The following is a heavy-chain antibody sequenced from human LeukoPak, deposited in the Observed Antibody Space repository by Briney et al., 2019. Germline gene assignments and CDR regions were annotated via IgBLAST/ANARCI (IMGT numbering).Heavy chain of an antibody. CDR2: IIPIFGTA. D-gene: IGHD2-15*01. J-gene: IGHJ4*02. V-gene: IGHV1-69*05. CDR3: ARVQTRYCSGGSCYFPDFDY. CDR1: GGTFISYA. Sequence: GASVKVSRKASGGTFISYAISWVRQAPGQGLEWMGGIIPIFGTANYAQKFQGRVTITTDESTSTAYMELSSLRSEDTAVYYCARVQTRYCSGGSCYFPDFDYWGQGTLVTVSS.